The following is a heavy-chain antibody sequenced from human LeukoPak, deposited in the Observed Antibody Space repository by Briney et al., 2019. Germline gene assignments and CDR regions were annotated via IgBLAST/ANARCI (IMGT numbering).Heavy chain of an antibody. V-gene: IGHV3-64*01. D-gene: IGHD6-19*01. CDR2: ISSNGGST. J-gene: IGHJ4*02. Sequence: GGSLRLSCAASGFTFSSYAMHWVRQAPGKGLEYVSAISSNGGSTYYANSVKGRFTISRDNSKNTLYLQMGSLRAEDTAVYHCASPAQQWRWYYFDYWGQGTLVTVSS. CDR1: GFTFSSYA. CDR3: ASPAQQWRWYYFDY.